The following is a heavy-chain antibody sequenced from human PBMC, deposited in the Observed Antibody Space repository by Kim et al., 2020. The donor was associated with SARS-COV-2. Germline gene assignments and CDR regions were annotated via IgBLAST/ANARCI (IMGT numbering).Heavy chain of an antibody. D-gene: IGHD3-3*01. CDR2: INHSGST. Sequence: SETLSLTCAVYGGSFSGYYWSWIRQPPGKGLEWIGEINHSGSTNYNPSLKSRVTISVDTSKNQFSLKLSSVTAADTAVYYCARGVYHFWSGYSRGYGMDVWGQGTTVTVSS. J-gene: IGHJ6*02. CDR3: ARGVYHFWSGYSRGYGMDV. V-gene: IGHV4-34*01. CDR1: GGSFSGYY.